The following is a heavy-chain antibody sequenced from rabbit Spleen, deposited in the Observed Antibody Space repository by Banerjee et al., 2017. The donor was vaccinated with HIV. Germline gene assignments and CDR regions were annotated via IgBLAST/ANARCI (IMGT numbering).Heavy chain of an antibody. Sequence: QSLEESGGDLVKPGASLTLTCTASGFSFSSSDYICWVRQAPGKGLEWISCIAGSSSGFTYSATWAKGRFIISKTSSTTVTLQMTSLTDADMATYFCVRDPVSDWYPFDLWGPGTLVTVS. CDR2: IAGSSSGFT. J-gene: IGHJ6*01. CDR1: GFSFSSSDY. CDR3: VRDPVSDWYPFDL. D-gene: IGHD2-1*01. V-gene: IGHV1S40*01.